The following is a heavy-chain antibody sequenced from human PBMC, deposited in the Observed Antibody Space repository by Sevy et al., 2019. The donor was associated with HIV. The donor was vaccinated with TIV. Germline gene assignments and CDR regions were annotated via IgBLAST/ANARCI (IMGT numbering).Heavy chain of an antibody. D-gene: IGHD3-10*01. CDR3: ARSRPGGLRGYFDY. CDR1: GFTFDDYA. V-gene: IGHV3-9*01. Sequence: GGSLRLSCAASGFTFDDYAMHWVRQAPGKGLEWVSGISWNSGSIGYADSVKGRFTISRDNAKNSLYLQMNSLRAEDTALYYCARSRPGGLRGYFDYWGQGTLVTVSS. J-gene: IGHJ4*02. CDR2: ISWNSGSI.